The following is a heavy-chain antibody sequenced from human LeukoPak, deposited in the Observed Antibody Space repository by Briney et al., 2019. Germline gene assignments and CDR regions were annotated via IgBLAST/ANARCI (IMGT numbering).Heavy chain of an antibody. CDR2: IIPIFGTA. V-gene: IGHV1-69*13. J-gene: IGHJ4*02. D-gene: IGHD3-10*01. Sequence: ASVKVSCKASGGTFSSYAISWVRQAPGQGLEWMGGIIPIFGTANYAQKFQGRVTITADESTSTAYMELSSLRSEDTAVYYCAKDWVVRGVISYWGQGTLVTVSS. CDR1: GGTFSSYA. CDR3: AKDWVVRGVISY.